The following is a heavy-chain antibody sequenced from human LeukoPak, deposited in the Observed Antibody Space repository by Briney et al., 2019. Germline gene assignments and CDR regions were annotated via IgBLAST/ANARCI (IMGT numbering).Heavy chain of an antibody. J-gene: IGHJ4*02. CDR3: AREVSGSYLDYFDY. D-gene: IGHD1-26*01. CDR2: ISAYNGNT. V-gene: IGHV1-18*01. CDR1: GYTFTSYG. Sequence: GASVKVSCKASGYTFTSYGINWVRQAPGQGLEWMGWISAYNGNTNYAQKLQGRVTMTTDTSTSTAYMELRSLRSDDTAVYYCAREVSGSYLDYFDYWGQGTLVTVSS.